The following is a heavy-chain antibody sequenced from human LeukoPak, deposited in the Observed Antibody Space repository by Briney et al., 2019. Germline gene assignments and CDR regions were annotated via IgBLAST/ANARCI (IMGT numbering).Heavy chain of an antibody. Sequence: PSETLSLTCTVSGGSISSYYWSQIRQPPGKGLEWIGYIYYSGSTNYNPSLKSRVTTSVDTSKNQFSLKLSSVTTADTAVYYCASLHYDADAFDIWGQGTMVTVSS. CDR3: ASLHYDADAFDI. CDR2: IYYSGST. J-gene: IGHJ3*02. V-gene: IGHV4-59*08. D-gene: IGHD3-22*01. CDR1: GGSISSYY.